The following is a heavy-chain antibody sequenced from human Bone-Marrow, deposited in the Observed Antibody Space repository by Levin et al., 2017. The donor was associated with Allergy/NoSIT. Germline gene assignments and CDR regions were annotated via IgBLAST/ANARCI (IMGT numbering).Heavy chain of an antibody. CDR1: GFTFSSYW. Sequence: QPGGSLRLSCAASGFTFSSYWMSWVRQAPGKGLEWVANIKQDGSEKYYVDSVKGRFTISRDNAKNSLYLQMNSLRAEDTAVYYCASVATIIAPDYWGQGTLVTVSS. CDR3: ASVATIIAPDY. J-gene: IGHJ4*02. D-gene: IGHD5-24*01. CDR2: IKQDGSEK. V-gene: IGHV3-7*01.